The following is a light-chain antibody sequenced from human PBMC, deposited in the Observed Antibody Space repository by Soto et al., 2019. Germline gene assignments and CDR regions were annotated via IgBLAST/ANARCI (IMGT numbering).Light chain of an antibody. CDR3: QQYNNWYT. V-gene: IGKV3-15*01. J-gene: IGKJ2*01. CDR2: GAS. Sequence: EIVMTQSPATLSVSPGERATLSCRASQSVSSNLVWYQQKPGQAPRLLIYGASTRATGIPARFSGSGSGTEFTRPISSLQSEDFAVYYCQQYNNWYTFGQGTKLEIK. CDR1: QSVSSN.